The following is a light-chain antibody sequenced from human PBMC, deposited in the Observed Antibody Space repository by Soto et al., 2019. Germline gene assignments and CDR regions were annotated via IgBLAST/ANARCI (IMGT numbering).Light chain of an antibody. CDR3: QQYGSSPA. J-gene: IGKJ4*01. CDR1: QSVSSRC. Sequence: EIVLTQSPGTLSLSPGERATLSCRASQSVSSRCLAWYQQKPGQAPRLLIYGASSRATGIPDRFSGSGSGTDFTLTISRLEPEDFAVYYCQQYGSSPAFGGGTKVEIK. V-gene: IGKV3-20*01. CDR2: GAS.